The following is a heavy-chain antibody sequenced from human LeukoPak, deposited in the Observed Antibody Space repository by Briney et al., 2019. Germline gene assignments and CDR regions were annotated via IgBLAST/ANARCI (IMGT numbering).Heavy chain of an antibody. J-gene: IGHJ3*02. D-gene: IGHD2-2*01. V-gene: IGHV4-38-2*01. CDR2: IYHSGST. CDR1: GYSISSGYY. CDR3: ASPYVPAAAFDAFDI. Sequence: KASETLSLTCAVSGYSISSGYYWVWIRQPPGKGLEWIGSIYHSGSTYYNPSLKSRVTISVDTSKNQFSLKLSSVTAADTAVYYCASPYVPAAAFDAFDIWGQGTMVTVSS.